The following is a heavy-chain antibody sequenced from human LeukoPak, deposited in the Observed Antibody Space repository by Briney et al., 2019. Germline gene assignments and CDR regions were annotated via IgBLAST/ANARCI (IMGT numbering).Heavy chain of an antibody. D-gene: IGHD3-10*01. CDR2: IYYSGRT. CDR1: GGSLSSYN. CDR3: AIVRNYYGSRTIDY. Sequence: SETLSLTCTVSGGSLSSYNWSWIRQPPGKGLEWIAYIYYSGRTNYNPSLTSRVIILVDKSKNQFSLKLSSVTAADTAVYYCAIVRNYYGSRTIDYWGQGTLVTVSS. J-gene: IGHJ4*02. V-gene: IGHV4-59*01.